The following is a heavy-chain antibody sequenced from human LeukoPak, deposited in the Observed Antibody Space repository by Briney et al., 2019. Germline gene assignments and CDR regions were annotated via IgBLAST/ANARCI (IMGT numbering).Heavy chain of an antibody. CDR2: IYYTGNT. V-gene: IGHV4-39*07. J-gene: IGHJ4*02. D-gene: IGHD1-1*01. CDR3: AKYVRDSGTYNFDY. CDR1: GGSISSSSYY. Sequence: SETLSLTCSVSGGSISSSSYYWGWIRQPPGKGLEWIGSIYYTGNTYYNPSLKSRVTISVDTSKNQFSLKLGSVTAADTAVYYCAKYVRDSGTYNFDYWGQGILVTVSS.